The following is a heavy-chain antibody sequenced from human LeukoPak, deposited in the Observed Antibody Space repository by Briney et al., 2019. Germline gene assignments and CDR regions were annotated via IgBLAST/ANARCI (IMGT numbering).Heavy chain of an antibody. J-gene: IGHJ4*02. Sequence: GGSLRLSCAASEFSVGSNYMTWVRQAPGKGLEWVSLIYSGGSTYYADSVKGRFTISRDNSKNTLYLQMNSLRADDTAVYYCAKIPKAAGAYYFDFWGQGTLVTVSS. V-gene: IGHV3-66*01. CDR3: AKIPKAAGAYYFDF. CDR1: EFSVGSNY. CDR2: IYSGGST. D-gene: IGHD6-13*01.